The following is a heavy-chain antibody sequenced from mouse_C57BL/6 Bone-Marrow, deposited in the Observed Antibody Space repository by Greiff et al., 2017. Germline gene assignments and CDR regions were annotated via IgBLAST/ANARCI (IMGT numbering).Heavy chain of an antibody. CDR3: ARQILIYYGNYRFAY. CDR2: INSDGGST. D-gene: IGHD2-1*01. Sequence: EVQVVESGGGLVQPGESLKLSCESNEYEFPSHDMSWVRKTPEKRLELVAAINSDGGSTYYPDTMERRFIISRDNTKKTLYLQRSSLRSEDTALYYCARQILIYYGNYRFAYWGQGTLVTVSA. CDR1: EYEFPSHD. V-gene: IGHV5-2*01. J-gene: IGHJ3*01.